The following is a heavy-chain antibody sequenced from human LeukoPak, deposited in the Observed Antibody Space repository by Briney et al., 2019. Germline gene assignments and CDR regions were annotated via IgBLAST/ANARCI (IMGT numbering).Heavy chain of an antibody. CDR3: AKDRTYCSSTNCYGTYYFDY. J-gene: IGHJ4*02. V-gene: IGHV3-23*01. CDR1: GFTFTNYA. Sequence: GGSLRLSCAASGFTFTNYAMTWVRQAPGKGLEWVSTISGSGGRTYYADSVKGRFPISRDNSKNTLNLQMNSLRAEDTAEYYCAKDRTYCSSTNCYGTYYFDYWGQGTLVTVSS. CDR2: ISGSGGRT. D-gene: IGHD2-2*01.